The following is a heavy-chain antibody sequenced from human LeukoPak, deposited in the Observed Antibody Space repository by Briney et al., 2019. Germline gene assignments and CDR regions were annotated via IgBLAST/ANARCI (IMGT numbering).Heavy chain of an antibody. V-gene: IGHV3-23*01. D-gene: IGHD6-19*01. Sequence: GGGLPLSCAASGCMFNSYALKWVGQPAWRGRGGVGHVSGSGGITYYADSVKDRFTICRDNSKNTLYMQMNSLRAEDTAVYYCAKATAGYSSGRYPGWPVDYWGQGTLVTVSS. CDR3: AKATAGYSSGRYPGWPVDY. J-gene: IGHJ4*02. CDR2: VSGSGGIT. CDR1: GCMFNSYA.